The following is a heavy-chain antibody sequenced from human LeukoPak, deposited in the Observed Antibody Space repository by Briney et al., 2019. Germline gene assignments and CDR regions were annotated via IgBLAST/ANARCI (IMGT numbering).Heavy chain of an antibody. J-gene: IGHJ5*02. V-gene: IGHV3-23*01. CDR2: IDASGVNT. Sequence: PGGSLRLSCAASRFTFSGYAMYWVRQAPGKGLEWVSCIDASGVNTYYADSVEGRFTISRDNSNNTLYLQMNSLRAEDTAVYYCAKGSGSGWYGWFDPWGQGTLVTVSS. CDR3: AKGSGSGWYGWFDP. CDR1: RFTFSGYA. D-gene: IGHD6-19*01.